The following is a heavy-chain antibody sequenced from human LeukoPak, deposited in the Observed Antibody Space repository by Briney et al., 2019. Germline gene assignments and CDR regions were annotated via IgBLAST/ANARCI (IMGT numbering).Heavy chain of an antibody. J-gene: IGHJ4*02. CDR1: GGSFGSFRNYY. CDR3: ARQTWTLYYFDY. CDR2: INHSGKT. D-gene: IGHD3/OR15-3a*01. Sequence: SETLSLTCAVYGGSFGSFRNYYWSWIRQPPGKGLEWIGEINHSGKTNYSPSLKSRLTISLDTSKNQFSLKLSSVTAADTAVYYCARQTWTLYYFDYWDQGNLVTVSS. V-gene: IGHV4-34*01.